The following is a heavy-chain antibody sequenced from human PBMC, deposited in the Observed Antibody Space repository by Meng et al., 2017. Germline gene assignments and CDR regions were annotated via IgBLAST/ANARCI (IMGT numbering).Heavy chain of an antibody. D-gene: IGHD2-21*01. J-gene: IGHJ4*02. CDR2: INPSGGRT. V-gene: IGHV1-46*01. CDR1: GHPFTSYS. Sequence: QVQLGQAGAEVKRPGASGKVSCKPSGHPFTSYSSHWGRPAPEKGLGWMGIINPSGGRTSYAQKFQGRVTMARDTSTSTVYMELSSLRSEDTAVYYCASSSGWGDPVYDYWGQGTLVTVSS. CDR3: ASSSGWGDPVYDY.